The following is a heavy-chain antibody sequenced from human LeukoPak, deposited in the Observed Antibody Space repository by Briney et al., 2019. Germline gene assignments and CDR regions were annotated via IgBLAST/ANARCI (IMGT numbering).Heavy chain of an antibody. Sequence: PGGSLRLSCAASGFTFSSYSMNWVRQAPGRGLEWLSSISNSGGNIDYRNSVKGRFTISRDNSKNTLYLQMDSLGAEDTAVYYCANFACCHYDSESGYWGQGTLVTVSS. J-gene: IGHJ4*02. V-gene: IGHV3-21*04. D-gene: IGHD3-22*01. CDR1: GFTFSSYS. CDR2: ISNSGGNI. CDR3: ANFACCHYDSESGY.